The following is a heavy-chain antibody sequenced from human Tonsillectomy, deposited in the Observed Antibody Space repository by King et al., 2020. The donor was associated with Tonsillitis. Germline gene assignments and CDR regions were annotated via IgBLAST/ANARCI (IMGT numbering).Heavy chain of an antibody. D-gene: IGHD6-13*01. CDR3: GRDRSYASSWNLSPAAF. CDR2: INPNSGVT. J-gene: IGHJ4*02. V-gene: IGHV1-2*02. Sequence: QLVQSGADVRKPGASVKVSCKASGYTFTGYYIQWVRQAPGQGLEWMGWINPNSGVTKYAQTFQGRVTLTRNTSITTVYMELSSLRSDDTAVYYCGRDRSYASSWNLSPAAFWGRGTLVTVSS. CDR1: GYTFTGYY.